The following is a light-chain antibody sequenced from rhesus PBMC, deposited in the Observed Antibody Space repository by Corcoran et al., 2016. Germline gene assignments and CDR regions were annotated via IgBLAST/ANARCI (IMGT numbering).Light chain of an antibody. CDR3: QETSNLWT. Sequence: EIVMTQSPATLSLSPGETATISCRTSQSVSSYLAWYQQKPGQAPRLLISGASSRATGIPDRFMGRGSGTDFPLTISSLEPEDFAVYYCQETSNLWTFGQGTKVEIK. V-gene: IGKV3-31*02. CDR1: QSVSSY. J-gene: IGKJ1*01. CDR2: GAS.